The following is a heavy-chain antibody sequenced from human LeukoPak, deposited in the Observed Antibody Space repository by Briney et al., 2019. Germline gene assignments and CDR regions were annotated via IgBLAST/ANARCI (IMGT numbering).Heavy chain of an antibody. V-gene: IGHV3-30-3*01. CDR3: ARDPQARYSSSFDY. CDR2: ISYDGSNK. Sequence: GRSLRLSCAASGFTFSSYAMHWVRQAPGKGLEWVAVISYDGSNKYYADSVKGRFTISRDNSKNTLYLQMNSLRAEDTAVYSCARDPQARYSSSFDYWGQGTLVTVSS. J-gene: IGHJ4*02. D-gene: IGHD6-6*01. CDR1: GFTFSSYA.